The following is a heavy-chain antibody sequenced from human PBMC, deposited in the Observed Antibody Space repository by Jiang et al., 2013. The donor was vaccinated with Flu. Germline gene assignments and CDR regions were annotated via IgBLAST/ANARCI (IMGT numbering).Heavy chain of an antibody. J-gene: IGHJ5*02. D-gene: IGHD1-26*01. V-gene: IGHV4-39*01. Sequence: LTCTVSVAPSAVVVTYWGLGSASPQGRGWSGIGSIYYSGSTYYSPSLKSRVTISVGTSKNQFSLKLRSVTAADTAVYYCAREHLTPNWFDPWGQGTLVTVSS. CDR1: VAPSAVVVTY. CDR2: IYYSGST. CDR3: AREHLTPNWFDP.